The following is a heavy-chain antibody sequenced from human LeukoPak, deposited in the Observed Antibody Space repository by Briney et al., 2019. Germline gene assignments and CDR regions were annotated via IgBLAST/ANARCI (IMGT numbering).Heavy chain of an antibody. Sequence: SETLSLTCAVYGGSFSGYSWSWIRQPPGKGLEWIGEINHSENTNYNPSLKSRVTISVDTSKNQFSLKLTSVTAADTAVYYCARGGVPAANYYYGMDVWGQGTTVTVSS. CDR3: ARGGVPAANYYYGMDV. D-gene: IGHD2-2*01. CDR2: INHSENT. J-gene: IGHJ6*02. V-gene: IGHV4-34*01. CDR1: GGSFSGYS.